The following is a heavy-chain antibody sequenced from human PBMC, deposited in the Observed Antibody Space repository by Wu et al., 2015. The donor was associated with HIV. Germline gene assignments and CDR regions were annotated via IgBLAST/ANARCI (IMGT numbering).Heavy chain of an antibody. J-gene: IGHJ4*02. CDR1: GYTFGAFY. CDR3: ARADYFGSGAYFRTLDS. V-gene: IGHV1-2*02. Sequence: QVQLVQSGAEVKKPGPSVKVSCEASGYTFGAFYIHWVRQAPGQGLEWMGWINPHSADTIYAQKFQGRVTMTRDTSISTAYMELNRLRSDDTAVYFCARADYFGSGAYFRTLDSWGRELWSPSPQ. CDR2: INPHSADT. D-gene: IGHD3-10*01.